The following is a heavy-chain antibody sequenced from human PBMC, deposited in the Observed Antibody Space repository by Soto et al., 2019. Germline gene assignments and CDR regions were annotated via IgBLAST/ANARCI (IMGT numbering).Heavy chain of an antibody. J-gene: IGHJ6*03. D-gene: IGHD2-15*01. CDR1: GGSISRYY. CDR3: ARHRAGYCSGGSCYSYYYYYYMDV. Sequence: SETLSLTCTVPGGSISRYYWSWIRQPPGKRQEWIGYIYYSGSTNYNPSLKSRVTISVDTSKNQFSLKLSSVTAADTAVYYCARHRAGYCSGGSCYSYYYYYYMDVWGKGTTVTVSS. V-gene: IGHV4-59*08. CDR2: IYYSGST.